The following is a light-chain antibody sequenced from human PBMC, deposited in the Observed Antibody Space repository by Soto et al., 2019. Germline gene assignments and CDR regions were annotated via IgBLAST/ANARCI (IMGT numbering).Light chain of an antibody. J-gene: IGLJ2*01. V-gene: IGLV2-14*03. CDR3: SLYTSSTAV. CDR1: SSDVGTYGF. Sequence: QSVLTQPASVSGSPGQSIAISCTGTSSDVGTYGFVSWYQQHPGKAPKLLIYDVSNRPSGVSDRFSGSKSGNTASLTISGLQAEDEADYYCSLYTSSTAVFGGGTKVPVL. CDR2: DVS.